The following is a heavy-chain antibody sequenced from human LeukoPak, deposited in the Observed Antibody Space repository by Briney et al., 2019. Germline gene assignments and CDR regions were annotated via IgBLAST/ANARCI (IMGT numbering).Heavy chain of an antibody. CDR1: GFNFNDYY. CDR3: ARAPTRSMAAAPQDY. V-gene: IGHV3-11*01. Sequence: GGPLRLSCAASGFNFNDYYMNWIRQAPGKELEWVSYISFGGDTIFYADSVKGRFTTSRDNAKNSLYMQMNSLRVEDTAVYYCARAPTRSMAAAPQDYWGQGTLVTVSS. CDR2: ISFGGDTI. D-gene: IGHD6-13*01. J-gene: IGHJ4*02.